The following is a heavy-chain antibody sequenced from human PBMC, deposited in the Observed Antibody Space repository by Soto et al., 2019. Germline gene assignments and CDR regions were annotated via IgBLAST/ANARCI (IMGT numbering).Heavy chain of an antibody. V-gene: IGHV5-51*01. D-gene: IGHD3-22*01. CDR3: ARIQGVGDLDSGYPTWFDP. Sequence: PGESLKISWKGSGYSCSNYGIGWVRQMPGKGLEWMGSIHPGDSDTRYSPSFQGQGTISADKSISTAYLQWNSLQASDPAMYYCARIQGVGDLDSGYPTWFDPWGQGTLVTVSS. CDR1: GYSCSNYG. CDR2: IHPGDSDT. J-gene: IGHJ5*02.